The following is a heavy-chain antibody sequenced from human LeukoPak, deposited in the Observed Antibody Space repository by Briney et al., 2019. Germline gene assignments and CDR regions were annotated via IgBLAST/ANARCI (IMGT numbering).Heavy chain of an antibody. D-gene: IGHD2-15*01. J-gene: IGHJ4*02. V-gene: IGHV4-59*01. CDR2: ISYSGST. CDR3: ARGIAPGRGSPDY. Sequence: SETLSLTCTVSGGSISGYYWIWIRQPPGKGLEWIGYISYSGSTNYNPSLKSRVTISVDTSKNQFSLKLTSVTAADTAVYYCARGIAPGRGSPDYWGQGTLVTVSS. CDR1: GGSISGYY.